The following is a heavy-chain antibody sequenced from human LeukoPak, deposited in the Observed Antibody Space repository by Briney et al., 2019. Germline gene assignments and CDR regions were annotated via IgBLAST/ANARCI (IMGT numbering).Heavy chain of an antibody. CDR1: GFTFSSYE. J-gene: IGHJ6*02. V-gene: IGHV3-48*03. CDR2: ISSSGSTI. CDR3: ASKEVAGNYYYYGMDV. Sequence: GGSLRLSCAASGFTFSSYEMNWVRQAPGKGLEWVSYISSSGSTIYYADSVKGRFTISRDNAKNSLYLQMNSLRAEDTAVYYCASKEVAGNYYYYGMDVWAQGTTVTVSS. D-gene: IGHD6-19*01.